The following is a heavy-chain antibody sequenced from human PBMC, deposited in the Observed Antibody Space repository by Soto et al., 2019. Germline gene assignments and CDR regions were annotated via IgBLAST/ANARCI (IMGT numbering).Heavy chain of an antibody. D-gene: IGHD6-13*01. CDR2: INPNSGGT. CDR3: ARTPSSTVPPYFDY. Sequence: ASVKVSCKASGYTFTGYYMHWVRQAPGQGLEWMGWINPNSGGTNYAQKFQGWVTMTRDTSISTAYMELSRLGSDDTAVYYCARTPSSTVPPYFDYWGQGTLVTVSS. J-gene: IGHJ4*02. V-gene: IGHV1-2*04. CDR1: GYTFTGYY.